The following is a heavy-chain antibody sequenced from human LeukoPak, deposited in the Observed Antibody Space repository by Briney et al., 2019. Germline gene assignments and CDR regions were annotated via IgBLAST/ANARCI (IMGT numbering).Heavy chain of an antibody. CDR3: AREDNLGSGSSPIDY. D-gene: IGHD6-19*01. V-gene: IGHV1-2*06. CDR2: INPNSGGT. CDR1: GYTFTGYY. Sequence: ASVKVSFKASGYTFTGYYMDWVRQAPGQGLAWMGRINPNSGGTNYAQKFQGRVTMTRDTSISTAYMELSRLRSDDTAVYYCAREDNLGSGSSPIDYWGQGTLVTVSS. J-gene: IGHJ4*02.